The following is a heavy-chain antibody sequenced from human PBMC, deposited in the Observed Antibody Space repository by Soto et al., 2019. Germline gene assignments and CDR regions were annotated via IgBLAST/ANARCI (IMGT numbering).Heavy chain of an antibody. CDR1: GYSFTSYW. J-gene: IGHJ6*02. V-gene: IGHV5-10-1*01. CDR3: ARHQSPDFLSGDYYYYGMDV. D-gene: IGHD3-3*01. CDR2: IDPSDSYT. Sequence: PGESLKISCKGSGYSFTSYWISWVRQMPGKGLEWMGRIDPSDSYTNYSPSFQGHVTISADKSISTAHLQWSSLKASDTAMHYCARHQSPDFLSGDYYYYGMDVWGQGTTVTVSS.